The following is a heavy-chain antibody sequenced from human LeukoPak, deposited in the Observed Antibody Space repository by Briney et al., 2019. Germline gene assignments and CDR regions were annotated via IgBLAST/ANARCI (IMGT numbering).Heavy chain of an antibody. Sequence: GASVKVSCKASGYTFTSYGISWVRQAPGQGLEWMGWISAYNGNTNYAQKLQGRVTMTTDTSTSTAYMELRSLRSDDTAVYYCARDKLDCTNGVCYTWGFDYWGQGTLVTVSS. V-gene: IGHV1-18*01. CDR3: ARDKLDCTNGVCYTWGFDY. CDR2: ISAYNGNT. CDR1: GYTFTSYG. J-gene: IGHJ4*02. D-gene: IGHD2-8*01.